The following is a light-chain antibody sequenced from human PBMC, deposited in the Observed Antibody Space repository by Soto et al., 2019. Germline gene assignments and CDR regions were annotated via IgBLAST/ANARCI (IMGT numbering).Light chain of an antibody. CDR2: AAS. J-gene: IGKJ4*01. CDR1: QGISNY. V-gene: IGKV1-27*01. Sequence: DIQMTQSPSSLSASVGDRVTITCRASQGISNYLAWYQQKPGKVPKLLIYAASTLQSGVPSRFSGSGAGTYFTLTINSLQPEDVAAYDCQKYNSAPQLAFGGGTRVEIK. CDR3: QKYNSAPQLA.